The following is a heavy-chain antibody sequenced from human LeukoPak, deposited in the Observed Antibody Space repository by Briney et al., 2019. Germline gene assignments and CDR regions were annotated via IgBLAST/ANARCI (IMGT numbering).Heavy chain of an antibody. CDR2: ISSSGSTI. V-gene: IGHV3-11*01. D-gene: IGHD5-18*01. CDR3: ARDRNKGYSYGYLGNWFDP. J-gene: IGHJ5*02. Sequence: PGGSLRLSCAASGFTFSDHYMSWIRQAPGKGLEWVSYISSSGSTIYYADSVKGRFTISRDNAKNSLYLQMNSLRAEDTAVYYCARDRNKGYSYGYLGNWFDPWGQGTLVTVSS. CDR1: GFTFSDHY.